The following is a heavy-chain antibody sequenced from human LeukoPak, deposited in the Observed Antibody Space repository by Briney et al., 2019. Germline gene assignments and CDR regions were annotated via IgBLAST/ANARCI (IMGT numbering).Heavy chain of an antibody. D-gene: IGHD1-26*01. Sequence: PSETLSLTCAVYGGSFSGYYWSWIRQPPGKGLEWIGEINHSGSANYNPSLKIRVTISVDTSKNQFSLKLSSVTAADTAVYYCASARWEQPFDPWGQGTLVTVSS. J-gene: IGHJ5*02. CDR1: GGSFSGYY. V-gene: IGHV4-34*01. CDR2: INHSGSA. CDR3: ASARWEQPFDP.